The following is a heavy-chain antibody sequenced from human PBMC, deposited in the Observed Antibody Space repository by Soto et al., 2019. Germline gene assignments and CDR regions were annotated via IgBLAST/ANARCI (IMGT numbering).Heavy chain of an antibody. CDR1: GGSISSSSYY. D-gene: IGHD1-26*01. CDR2: IYYSGST. V-gene: IGHV4-39*01. CDR3: WEFEDDYYGMDV. Sequence: SETLSLTCTVSGGSISSSSYYWGWIRQPPGKGLEWIGSIYYSGSTYYNPSLKSRVTISVDTSKNQFSLKLSSVTAADTAVYYCWEFEDDYYGMDVWGQGTTVSV. J-gene: IGHJ6*02.